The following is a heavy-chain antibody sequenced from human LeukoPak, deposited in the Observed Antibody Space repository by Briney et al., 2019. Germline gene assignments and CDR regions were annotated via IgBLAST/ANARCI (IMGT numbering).Heavy chain of an antibody. D-gene: IGHD3-22*01. V-gene: IGHV3-53*01. Sequence: PGGSLRLSCAASGLSVSSTFMSWVRQTLGKGLEWVSSVFGGGGTRYADSVMGRFTISRDNSKSTLYLQMNSLRAEDTAVYYCARTYTNNAGYYLYWGQGTLVTVSS. J-gene: IGHJ4*02. CDR2: VFGGGGT. CDR3: ARTYTNNAGYYLY. CDR1: GLSVSSTF.